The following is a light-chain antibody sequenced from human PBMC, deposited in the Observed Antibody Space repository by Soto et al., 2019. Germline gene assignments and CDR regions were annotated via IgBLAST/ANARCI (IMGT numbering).Light chain of an antibody. Sequence: DIQMTQSPSSLSASVGDRVTITCRASQSISSCLNWYQQKPGKAPKFLIYVASSLQSGVPSRFSGSGSGTDFTLTISSLQPEDFATYYCQQSYKTPLTFGQGTRLEIK. V-gene: IGKV1-39*01. J-gene: IGKJ5*01. CDR1: QSISSC. CDR3: QQSYKTPLT. CDR2: VAS.